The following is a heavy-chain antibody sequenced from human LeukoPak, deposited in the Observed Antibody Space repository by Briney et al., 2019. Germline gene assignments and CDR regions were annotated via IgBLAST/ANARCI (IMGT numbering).Heavy chain of an antibody. CDR2: IYHSGST. CDR1: CYSISSGYY. V-gene: IGHV4-38-2*01. Sequence: SETLSLTCAVSCYSISSGYYWGWIRQPPGKGLEWIGSIYHSGSTYYNPSLKSRVTISVDTSKNQFSLKLSSVTAADTAVYYCARQLGYSSGWYGYYFDYWGQGTLVTVSS. D-gene: IGHD6-19*01. J-gene: IGHJ4*02. CDR3: ARQLGYSSGWYGYYFDY.